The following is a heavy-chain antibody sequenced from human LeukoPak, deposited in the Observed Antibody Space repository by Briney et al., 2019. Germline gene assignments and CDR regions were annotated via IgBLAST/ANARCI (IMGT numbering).Heavy chain of an antibody. J-gene: IGHJ4*02. Sequence: HPGGSLRLSCAASGFTFSSYSMNWVRQAPGKGLEWVSYISSSSSTIYYADSVKGRFTISRDNSKNTLYLQMNSLRAEDTAVYYCARSIGVRTIFLALDYWGQGTLVTVSS. V-gene: IGHV3-48*01. CDR1: GFTFSSYS. CDR3: ARSIGVRTIFLALDY. CDR2: ISSSSSTI. D-gene: IGHD6-6*01.